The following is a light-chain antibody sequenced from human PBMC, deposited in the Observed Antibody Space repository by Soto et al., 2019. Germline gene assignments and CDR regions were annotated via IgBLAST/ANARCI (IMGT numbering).Light chain of an antibody. CDR2: GAS. Sequence: EIVLTQSPATLSLSPGERATLSCRASQSVSRAYLVWYQVKPGQAPRRLIYGASSRATGIPDRFSGSGSGTDFTLTISSLEPEDFAVYYCQQRSNWPPITFGQGTRLEIK. CDR3: QQRSNWPPIT. CDR1: QSVSRAY. J-gene: IGKJ5*01. V-gene: IGKV3-11*01.